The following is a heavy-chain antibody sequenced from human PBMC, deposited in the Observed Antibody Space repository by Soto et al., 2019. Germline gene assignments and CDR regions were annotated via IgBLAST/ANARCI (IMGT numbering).Heavy chain of an antibody. CDR1: GFTFSSYA. V-gene: IGHV3-23*01. CDR3: AKGPPGYDYIWGSYFLFRD. Sequence: GGSLRLSCAASGFTFSSYAMSWVRQAPGKGLEWVSAISGSGGSTYYADSVKGRFTISRDNSKNTLYLQMNSLRAEDTAVYYCAKGPPGYDYIWGSYFLFRDWGQGTLVTVSS. J-gene: IGHJ4*02. D-gene: IGHD3-16*01. CDR2: ISGSGGST.